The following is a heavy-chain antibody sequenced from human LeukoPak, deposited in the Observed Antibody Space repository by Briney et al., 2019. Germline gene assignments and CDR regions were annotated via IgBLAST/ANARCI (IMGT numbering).Heavy chain of an antibody. J-gene: IGHJ4*02. D-gene: IGHD2-2*01. CDR3: ASRKPLDCSSTSCQWDFDY. CDR2: IYYSGST. Sequence: SETLSLTCTVSGGSLSSYYWSWIRQPPGKGLEWIAYIYYSGSTNYNPSLKSRVTISVDTSKNQFSLKLNSVTAADTAIYYCASRKPLDCSSTSCQWDFDYWGQGTLVTVSS. CDR1: GGSLSSYY. V-gene: IGHV4-59*01.